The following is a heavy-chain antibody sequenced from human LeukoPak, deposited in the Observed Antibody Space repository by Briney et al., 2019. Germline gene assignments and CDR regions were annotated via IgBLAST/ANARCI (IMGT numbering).Heavy chain of an antibody. CDR3: ARALGELRYFDWGPDAPDY. CDR2: INPNSGGT. V-gene: IGHV1-2*02. Sequence: ASVKASCKASGYTFTGYYMHWVRQAPGQGLEWMGWINPNSGGTNYAQKFQGRVTMTRDTSISTAYMELSRLRSDDTAVYYCARALGELRYFDWGPDAPDYWGQGTLVTVSS. D-gene: IGHD3-9*01. J-gene: IGHJ4*02. CDR1: GYTFTGYY.